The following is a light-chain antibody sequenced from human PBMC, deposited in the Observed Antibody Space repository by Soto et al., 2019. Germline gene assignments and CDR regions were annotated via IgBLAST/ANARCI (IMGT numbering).Light chain of an antibody. CDR2: RAS. CDR3: QQYNNWPLT. V-gene: IGKV3-15*01. CDR1: QSVSSF. J-gene: IGKJ4*01. Sequence: EMVMTQSPATLSVSPGESATLSCRASQSVSSFLAWYQQKPGQAPRLLVYRASTRATGIPARFSGSGSGTEFTLTISSQQSEDFAVYYCQQYNNWPLTFGGGTRVEIK.